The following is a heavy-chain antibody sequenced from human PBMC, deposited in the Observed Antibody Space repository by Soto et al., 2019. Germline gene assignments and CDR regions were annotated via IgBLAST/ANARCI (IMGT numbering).Heavy chain of an antibody. D-gene: IGHD6-6*01. J-gene: IGHJ4*02. CDR1: GFTFSSYA. V-gene: IGHV3-74*01. Sequence: GGSLRLSCVASGFTFSSYAMSWVRQAPGKGLEWVSRINGSGSQTSYADSVKGRFTISRDNAKNTLYLQLNSLRAEDTAVYYCAREYSNSRYFDYWGQGTLVTVSS. CDR3: AREYSNSRYFDY. CDR2: INGSGSQT.